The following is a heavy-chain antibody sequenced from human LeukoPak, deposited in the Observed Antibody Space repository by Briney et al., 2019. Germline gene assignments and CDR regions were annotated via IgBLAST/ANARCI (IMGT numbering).Heavy chain of an antibody. J-gene: IGHJ4*02. CDR2: IKGISDGGTT. CDR3: STVGGAVAFDY. Sequence: PGGALRLSCAASGFSFSKAWMSWVRQAAGKGLDWVGRIKGISDGGTTDYAAPVKGRFTISRDDSKNTLYLQMNSLKTEDPAVYFCSTVGGAVAFDYWGQGTLVTVSS. D-gene: IGHD6-19*01. CDR1: GFSFSKAW. V-gene: IGHV3-15*01.